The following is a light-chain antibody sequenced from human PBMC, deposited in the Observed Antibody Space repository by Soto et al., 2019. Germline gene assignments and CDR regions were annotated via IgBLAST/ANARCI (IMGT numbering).Light chain of an antibody. J-gene: IGKJ1*01. V-gene: IGKV1-5*03. CDR3: QQYNTYSWT. Sequence: DIQMTQSPSTLSASVGDRVTITCRASQSISSWLAWYQQKPGKAPKLVIYKTSSLESGVPSRFSASGSGTEFTLTISSLQPDDFATYYCQQYNTYSWTFGQGTKVEIK. CDR2: KTS. CDR1: QSISSW.